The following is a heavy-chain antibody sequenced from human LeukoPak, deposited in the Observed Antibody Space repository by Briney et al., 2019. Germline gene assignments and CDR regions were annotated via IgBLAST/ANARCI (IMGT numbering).Heavy chain of an antibody. J-gene: IGHJ6*02. CDR3: ARGGVVVAATGANYGMDV. V-gene: IGHV4-4*07. D-gene: IGHD2-15*01. CDR2: IYTSGST. CDR1: GGSISSYY. Sequence: PSETLSLTCTVSGGSISSYYWSWIRQPAGKGLEWIGRIYTSGSTNYNPSLKSRVTMSVDTSKNQFSLKLSSVTAADTAVYYCARGGVVVAATGANYGMDVWGQGTTVTVSS.